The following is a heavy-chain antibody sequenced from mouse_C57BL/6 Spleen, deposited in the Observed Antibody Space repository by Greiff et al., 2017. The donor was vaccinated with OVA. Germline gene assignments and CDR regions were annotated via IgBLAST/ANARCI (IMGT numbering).Heavy chain of an antibody. V-gene: IGHV1-52*01. J-gene: IGHJ2*01. CDR1: GYTFTSYW. CDR2: IDPSDSET. CDR3: ARINHLYYFDY. Sequence: QVQLQQPGAELVRPGSSVKLSCKASGYTFTSYWMHWVKQRPIQGLEWIGNIDPSDSETHYNQKFKDKATLTVDKSSSTAYMQLSSLTSEDSAVYYCARINHLYYFDYWGQGTTLTVSS.